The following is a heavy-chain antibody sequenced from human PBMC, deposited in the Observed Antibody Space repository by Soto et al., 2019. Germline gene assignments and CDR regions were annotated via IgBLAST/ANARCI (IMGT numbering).Heavy chain of an antibody. D-gene: IGHD1-7*01. Sequence: GWSLRLSCASSVFTFISYGMTWVRQAPGKGLEWVSFSSATGAGTYYADSVKGRFTISRDNSKNTLYLQMTSLRADDTAVYYCAKDRRAGGNYGFYSDFWGQGALVTVSS. J-gene: IGHJ4*02. CDR3: AKDRRAGGNYGFYSDF. CDR2: SSATGAGT. V-gene: IGHV3-23*01. CDR1: VFTFISYG.